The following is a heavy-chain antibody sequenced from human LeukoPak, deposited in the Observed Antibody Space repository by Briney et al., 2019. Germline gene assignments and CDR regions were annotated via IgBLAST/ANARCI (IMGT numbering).Heavy chain of an antibody. D-gene: IGHD3-10*01. V-gene: IGHV3-21*01. CDR2: ISSSSSYI. CDR3: ARDFKNSGGEPMDV. Sequence: GGSLGLSCAASGFTFSTYSMNWVRQAPGKGLEWVSSISSSSSYIYYADSVKGRFTISRDNAKNPLYLQMNSLRAEDTAVYYCARDFKNSGGEPMDVWGQGTTVTVSS. J-gene: IGHJ6*02. CDR1: GFTFSTYS.